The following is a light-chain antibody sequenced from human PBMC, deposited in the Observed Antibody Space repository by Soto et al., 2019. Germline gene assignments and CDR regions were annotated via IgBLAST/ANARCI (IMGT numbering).Light chain of an antibody. Sequence: QSALTQPRSVSGSPGQSVTISCTGTSSDVGAYNYVSWYQQHPGKAPKLIIYDVTKRPSGVPDRFSGSKSGDTASLTISGLQSEDEAEYYCCSYAGTHTFVIFGAGTKLTVL. V-gene: IGLV2-11*01. CDR2: DVT. CDR3: CSYAGTHTFVI. CDR1: SSDVGAYNY. J-gene: IGLJ2*01.